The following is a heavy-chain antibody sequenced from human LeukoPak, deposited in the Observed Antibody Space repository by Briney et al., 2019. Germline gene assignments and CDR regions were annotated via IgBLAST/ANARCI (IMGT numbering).Heavy chain of an antibody. CDR3: ASWDEGSSWYIPFDY. CDR1: GYTFTGYY. CDR2: INPNSGGT. V-gene: IGHV1-2*02. Sequence: ASVKVSCKASGYTFTGYYMHWVRQAPGRGLEWMGWINPNSGGTNYAQKFQGRVTMTRDTSISTAYMELSRLRSDDTAVYYCASWDEGSSWYIPFDYWGQGTLVTVSS. J-gene: IGHJ4*02. D-gene: IGHD6-13*01.